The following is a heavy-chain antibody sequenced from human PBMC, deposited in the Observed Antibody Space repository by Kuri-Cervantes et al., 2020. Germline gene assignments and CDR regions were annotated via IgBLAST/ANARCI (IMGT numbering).Heavy chain of an antibody. Sequence: ASVKVSCKASGYTFTSYYMHWVRQAPGQGLEWMGIINPSGDSTSYAQKFQGRVTMTRDTSTSTVYMELSSLRSEDTAVYYCARDRLQLEEENWFDPWGQGTLVTVSS. D-gene: IGHD5-24*01. V-gene: IGHV1-46*01. J-gene: IGHJ5*02. CDR2: INPSGDST. CDR3: ARDRLQLEEENWFDP. CDR1: GYTFTSYY.